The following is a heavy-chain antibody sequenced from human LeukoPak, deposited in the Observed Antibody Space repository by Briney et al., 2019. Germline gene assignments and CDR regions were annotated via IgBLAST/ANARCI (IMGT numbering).Heavy chain of an antibody. Sequence: GGSLRPSYAASGFTVSSNYMTWVRQAPGKGLEWVSVVYSGGTTYYADSVKGRFTISRDNSKNTLYLQMNSLRAEDTAVYYCARDLRPDYYYMDVWGKGTTVTVSS. CDR1: GFTVSSNY. J-gene: IGHJ6*03. D-gene: IGHD6-6*01. V-gene: IGHV3-66*02. CDR2: VYSGGTT. CDR3: ARDLRPDYYYMDV.